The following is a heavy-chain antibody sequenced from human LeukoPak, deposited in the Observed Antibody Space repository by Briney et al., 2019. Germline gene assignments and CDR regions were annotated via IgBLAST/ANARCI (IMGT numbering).Heavy chain of an antibody. J-gene: IGHJ5*02. CDR2: IYYSGST. Sequence: SETLSLTCTVSGGSISSSSLYWGWIRQPPGKGLKWIGSIYYSGSTYYNPSLKSRVTISVDTSKNQFSLKLSSVTAADTAVYYCARQVGMTAAAVHDPWGQGTLVTVSS. D-gene: IGHD6-25*01. CDR3: ARQVGMTAAAVHDP. V-gene: IGHV4-39*01. CDR1: GGSISSSSLY.